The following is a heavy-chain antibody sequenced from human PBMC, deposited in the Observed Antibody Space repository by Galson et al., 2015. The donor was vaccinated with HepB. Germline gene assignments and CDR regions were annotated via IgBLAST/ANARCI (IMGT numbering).Heavy chain of an antibody. CDR3: ARGGYCSSTSCYFQGPRGYFQH. CDR2: INAGNGNT. CDR1: GYTFTSYA. Sequence: SVKVSCKASGYTFTSYAMHWVRQAPGQRLEWMGWINAGNGNTKYSQKFQGRVTITRDTSASTAYMELSSLRSGDTAVYYCARGGYCSSTSCYFQGPRGYFQHWGQGTLVTVSS. V-gene: IGHV1-3*01. J-gene: IGHJ1*01. D-gene: IGHD2-2*03.